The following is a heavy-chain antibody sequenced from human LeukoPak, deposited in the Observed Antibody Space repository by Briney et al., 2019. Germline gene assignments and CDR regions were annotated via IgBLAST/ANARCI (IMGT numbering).Heavy chain of an antibody. CDR2: IYSSGST. V-gene: IGHV4-4*07. J-gene: IGHJ3*02. CDR1: GGSINSYY. D-gene: IGHD2-15*01. Sequence: SETLSLTCTVSGGSINSYYWSWIRQPAGKGLEWIGRIYSSGSTNYNPSLKSRVTMSVDTSKNQFSLELRSVTAADTAVYFCARKGISAVAGAFDIWGRGTPVTVSS. CDR3: ARKGISAVAGAFDI.